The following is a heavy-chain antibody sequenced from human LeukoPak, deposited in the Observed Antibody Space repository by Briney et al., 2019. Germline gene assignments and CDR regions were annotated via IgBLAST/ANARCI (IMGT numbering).Heavy chain of an antibody. D-gene: IGHD3-9*01. CDR2: IKSKTDGGTT. Sequence: GGSLRLSCAASGFTFSNAWMSWVRQAPGKGLEWVGRIKSKTDGGTTDYAAPVKGRFTISRDDSKNTLYLQMNSLKTEDTAVYYCTTEAYYDILTGYSSVGYWGQGTLVTVSS. J-gene: IGHJ4*02. CDR3: TTEAYYDILTGYSSVGY. CDR1: GFTFSNAW. V-gene: IGHV3-15*01.